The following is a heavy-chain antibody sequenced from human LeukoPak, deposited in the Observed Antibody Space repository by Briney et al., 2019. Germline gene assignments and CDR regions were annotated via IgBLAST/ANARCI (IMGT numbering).Heavy chain of an antibody. CDR3: ARAGSDWFNWFDP. CDR2: IKQDGTEK. CDR1: GFTFSSYW. J-gene: IGHJ5*02. D-gene: IGHD6-19*01. Sequence: GSLRLSRAASGFTFSSYWMTWFRQAPGKGLEWVANIKQDGTEKMFVDSVKGRFTISRDNPKNSLNLQMNSLRVEDTAVYYCARAGSDWFNWFDPWGQGTLVTVSS. V-gene: IGHV3-7*04.